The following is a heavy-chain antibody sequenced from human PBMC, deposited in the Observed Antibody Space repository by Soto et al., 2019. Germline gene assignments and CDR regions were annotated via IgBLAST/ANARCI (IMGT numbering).Heavy chain of an antibody. Sequence: ESGEGLVQPGGSLRLSCAASGFTFSNYAMSWVRQAPEKGLEWVSSISDSAAGTYYADSVKGRFTISRDSSKNTVYLQMSSLRAEDAALYYCAKGEGGSCFSASDYWGQGILVTVSS. D-gene: IGHD2-15*01. V-gene: IGHV3-23*01. J-gene: IGHJ4*02. CDR2: ISDSAAGT. CDR1: GFTFSNYA. CDR3: AKGEGGSCFSASDY.